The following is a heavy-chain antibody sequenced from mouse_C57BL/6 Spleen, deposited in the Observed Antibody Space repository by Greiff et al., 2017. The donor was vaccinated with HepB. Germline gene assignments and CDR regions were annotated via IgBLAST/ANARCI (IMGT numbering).Heavy chain of an antibody. D-gene: IGHD1-1*01. Sequence: QVQLQQPGAELVKPGASVKLSCKASGYTFTSYWMHWVKQRPGQGLEWIGMIHPNSGSTNYNEKFKSKATLTVDKSSSTAYMQLSSLTSEDSAVYYCARLDCYGSVYYFDYWGQGTTLTVSS. CDR2: IHPNSGST. J-gene: IGHJ2*01. CDR1: GYTFTSYW. CDR3: ARLDCYGSVYYFDY. V-gene: IGHV1-64*01.